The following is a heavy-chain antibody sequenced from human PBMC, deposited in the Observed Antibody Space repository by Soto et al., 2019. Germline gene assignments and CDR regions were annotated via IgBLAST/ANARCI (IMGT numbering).Heavy chain of an antibody. V-gene: IGHV4-34*01. J-gene: IGHJ4*02. CDR3: ARPTLYGDYAY. Sequence: PSETLSLTCAVYGGSFSGYYWSWIRQPPGKGLEWIGEINHSGSTNYNPSLKSRVTISVDTSKNQFSLKLSSVTAADTAVYYCARPTLYGDYAYWGQGTLVTVSS. CDR1: GGSFSGYY. CDR2: INHSGST. D-gene: IGHD4-17*01.